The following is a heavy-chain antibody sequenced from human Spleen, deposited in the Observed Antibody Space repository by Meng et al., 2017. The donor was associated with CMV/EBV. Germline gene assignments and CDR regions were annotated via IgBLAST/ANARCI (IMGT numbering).Heavy chain of an antibody. Sequence: SGYTFRRYYLHWVRQSPGQGLEWMGIINCDGGGTTYAQKFQGSVTMTRDTSTNTVYMEVSSLRSEDTAVYYCARDPALVGASHWFDPWGQGTLVTVSS. D-gene: IGHD1-26*01. J-gene: IGHJ5*02. CDR3: ARDPALVGASHWFDP. V-gene: IGHV1-46*01. CDR2: INCDGGGT. CDR1: GYTFRRYY.